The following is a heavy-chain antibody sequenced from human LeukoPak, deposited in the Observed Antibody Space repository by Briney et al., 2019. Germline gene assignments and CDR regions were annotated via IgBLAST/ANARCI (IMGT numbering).Heavy chain of an antibody. CDR1: GYTFTSYG. Sequence: ASVKVSCRASGYTFTSYGISWVRQAPGQGLEWMGWISAYNGNTNYAQKLQGRVTMTTDTSTSTAYMVLRSLRSDDTAVYYCTIAADEYFQHWGQGTLVTVSS. D-gene: IGHD6-25*01. J-gene: IGHJ1*01. V-gene: IGHV1-18*01. CDR2: ISAYNGNT. CDR3: TIAADEYFQH.